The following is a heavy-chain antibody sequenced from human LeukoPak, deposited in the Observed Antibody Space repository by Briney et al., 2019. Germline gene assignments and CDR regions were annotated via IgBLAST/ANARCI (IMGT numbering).Heavy chain of an antibody. CDR1: GYTFTGYY. V-gene: IGHV1-46*01. Sequence: ASVKVSCKASGYTFTGYYMHWVRQAPGQGLEWMGIINPSGGSTSYAQKFQGRVTMTRDTSTSTVYMELSSLRSEDTAVYYCARERQVPRYCSGGSCYSLYYWGQGTLVTVSS. CDR3: ARERQVPRYCSGGSCYSLYY. CDR2: INPSGGST. D-gene: IGHD2-15*01. J-gene: IGHJ4*02.